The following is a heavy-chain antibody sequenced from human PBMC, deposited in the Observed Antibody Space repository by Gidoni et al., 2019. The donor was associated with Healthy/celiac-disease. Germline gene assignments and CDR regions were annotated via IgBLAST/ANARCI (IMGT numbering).Heavy chain of an antibody. Sequence: EVQLLESGGGLVQPGGSLRLSCAASGCTFSSYAMRWVRQAPGKGLEWVSAISGSGGSTYYADSVKGRFTISRDNSKNTLYLQMNSLRAEDTAVYYCANGAGAGGIFDYWGQGTLVTVSS. CDR3: ANGAGAGGIFDY. CDR1: GCTFSSYA. CDR2: ISGSGGST. V-gene: IGHV3-23*01. D-gene: IGHD3-16*01. J-gene: IGHJ4*02.